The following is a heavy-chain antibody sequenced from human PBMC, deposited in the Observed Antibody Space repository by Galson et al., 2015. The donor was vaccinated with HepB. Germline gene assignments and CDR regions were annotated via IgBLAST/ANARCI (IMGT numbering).Heavy chain of an antibody. D-gene: IGHD2-15*01. J-gene: IGHJ3*02. CDR3: ARAYCSGGPCVRPGFDT. V-gene: IGHV3-7*01. CDR2: IKQDGSEK. CDR1: GFTFSTHW. Sequence: SLRLSCAASGFTFSTHWMTWVRQAPGKGLEWVANIKQDGSEKYYVDSVKGRFTISRDNAKNSLYLQMNSLRAEDTAVYYCARAYCSGGPCVRPGFDTSGQGTRVTAST.